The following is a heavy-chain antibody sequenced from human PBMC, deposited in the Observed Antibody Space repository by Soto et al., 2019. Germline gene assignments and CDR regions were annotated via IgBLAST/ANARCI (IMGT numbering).Heavy chain of an antibody. V-gene: IGHV3-21*01. Sequence: GGSLRLSCAASGFTFSSYSMNWVRQAPGKGLEWVSSISSSSYIYYADSVKGRFTISRDNAKNSLYLQMNSLRAEDTAVYYCAMDSYYYYMDVWGKGTTVTVSS. CDR2: ISSSSYI. CDR1: GFTFSSYS. CDR3: AMDSYYYYMDV. J-gene: IGHJ6*03.